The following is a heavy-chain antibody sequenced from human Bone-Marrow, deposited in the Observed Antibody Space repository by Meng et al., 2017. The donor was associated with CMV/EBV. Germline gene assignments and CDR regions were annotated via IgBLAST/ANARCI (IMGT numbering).Heavy chain of an antibody. Sequence: GESLKISCAASGFTFSSYDMHWVRQATGKGLEWVSAIGTAGDTYYPGSVKGRFTISRENAKNSLYLQMNSLRAGDTAVYYCARDKVMDFWSGYYPNDYWGQGTLVTVSS. CDR2: IGTAGDT. CDR3: ARDKVMDFWSGYYPNDY. J-gene: IGHJ4*02. CDR1: GFTFSSYD. V-gene: IGHV3-13*01. D-gene: IGHD3-3*01.